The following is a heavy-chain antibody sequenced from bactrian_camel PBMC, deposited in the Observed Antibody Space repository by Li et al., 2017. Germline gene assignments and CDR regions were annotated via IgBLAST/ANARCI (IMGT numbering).Heavy chain of an antibody. Sequence: HVQLVESGGDSVQAGGSLTLSCAAGRYTYKRNCMGWFRQRPGKDREGVAVLWIGGATTSYADSVKGRFTISRDNAKDTVYLQLNNLKTEDTAMYYCGRGLGYEYREWGQGTQVTVS. D-gene: IGHD3*01. V-gene: IGHV3S1*01. CDR3: GRGLGYEYRE. CDR2: LWIGGATT. CDR1: RYTYKRNC. J-gene: IGHJ4*01.